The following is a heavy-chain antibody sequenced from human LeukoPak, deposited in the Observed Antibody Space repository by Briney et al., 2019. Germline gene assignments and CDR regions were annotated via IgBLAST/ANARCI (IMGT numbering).Heavy chain of an antibody. CDR3: ARVQGYCSVTSCYPHY. Sequence: ASVKVSCKASGYTFTSYDINWVRQAPGQGLEWMGWINTNTGNPTYAQGFTGRFVFSLDTSVNTAYLQISSLKAEDTAMYYCARVQGYCSVTSCYPHYWGQGTLVTVSS. V-gene: IGHV7-4-1*02. CDR1: GYTFTSYD. CDR2: INTNTGNP. D-gene: IGHD2-2*01. J-gene: IGHJ4*02.